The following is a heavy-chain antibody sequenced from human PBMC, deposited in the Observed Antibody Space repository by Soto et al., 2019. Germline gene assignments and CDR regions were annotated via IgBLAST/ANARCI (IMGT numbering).Heavy chain of an antibody. J-gene: IGHJ4*02. CDR2: ISSSSSTI. Sequence: EVQLVESGGGLVQPGGSLRLSCAASGFTFSSYSMNWVRQAPGKGLEWVSYISSSSSTIYYADSVKGRFTISRDNAKNSLYLQMNSLRAEDTAVYYCARDTYCSGGSCRPYYFDYCGQGTLVTVSS. CDR3: ARDTYCSGGSCRPYYFDY. CDR1: GFTFSSYS. V-gene: IGHV3-48*01. D-gene: IGHD2-15*01.